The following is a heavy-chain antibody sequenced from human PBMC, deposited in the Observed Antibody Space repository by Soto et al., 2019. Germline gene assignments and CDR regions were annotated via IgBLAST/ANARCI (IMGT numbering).Heavy chain of an antibody. Sequence: HVHLVQSGAEVKKPGASVKVSCKASGYTFTNYDINWVRQAPGQGLEWMGWISTYTGNTNYAQKLQGRVTMTTDTSTSTAYMELRSLRSDDTAVYYCARGYYYGSGRPTPGGMDVWGQGTTVTVSS. CDR2: ISTYTGNT. CDR3: ARGYYYGSGRPTPGGMDV. J-gene: IGHJ6*02. D-gene: IGHD3-10*01. CDR1: GYTFTNYD. V-gene: IGHV1-18*01.